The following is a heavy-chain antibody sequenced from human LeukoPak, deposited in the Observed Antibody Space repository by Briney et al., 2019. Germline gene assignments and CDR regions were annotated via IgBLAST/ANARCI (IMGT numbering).Heavy chain of an antibody. CDR1: GDSVSTNSAA. CDR2: TYYRSKWSH. Sequence: PSQTLSLTCAISGDSVSTNSAAWNWIRQSPSSGLEWLGRTYYRSKWSHDYAPSVQSRITINPDTSKNQFSLHLNSVTPEDTAVYYCARGNRDFDSWGQGTLVTVSS. D-gene: IGHD2-21*02. J-gene: IGHJ5*01. V-gene: IGHV6-1*01. CDR3: ARGNRDFDS.